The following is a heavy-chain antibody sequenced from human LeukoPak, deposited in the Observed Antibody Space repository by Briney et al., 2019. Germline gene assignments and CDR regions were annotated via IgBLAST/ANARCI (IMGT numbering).Heavy chain of an antibody. CDR1: GFTFSSYA. CDR3: AKEHRRYYDILTGPPHDAFDI. D-gene: IGHD3-9*01. Sequence: GGSLRLSCAVSGFTFSSYAMSWVRQAPGKGLEWVSAISGSGGSTYYADSVRGRFTISRDNSKNTLYLQMNSLRAEDTAVYYCAKEHRRYYDILTGPPHDAFDIWGQGTMVTVSS. CDR2: ISGSGGST. V-gene: IGHV3-23*01. J-gene: IGHJ3*02.